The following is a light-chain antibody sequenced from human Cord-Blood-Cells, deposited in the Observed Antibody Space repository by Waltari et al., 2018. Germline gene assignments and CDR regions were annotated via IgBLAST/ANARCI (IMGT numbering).Light chain of an antibody. CDR3: QQRSNWPLT. CDR1: QSVNSY. Sequence: EIVLTKSPATLSLCPGERATLSCRASQSVNSYSAWYQQKPGPAPRLLIYDASNRATGIPARFSGSGSGTDFTLTISSLEPEDFAVYYCQQRSNWPLTFGGGTKVEIK. V-gene: IGKV3-11*01. CDR2: DAS. J-gene: IGKJ4*01.